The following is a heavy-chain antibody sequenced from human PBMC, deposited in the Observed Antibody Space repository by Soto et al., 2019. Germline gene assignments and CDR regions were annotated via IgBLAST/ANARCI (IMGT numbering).Heavy chain of an antibody. J-gene: IGHJ4*02. V-gene: IGHV1-69*13. D-gene: IGHD3-22*01. Sequence: GASVKVSCKASGGTFSSYAISWVRQAPGQGLEWMGGIIPIFGTANYAQKFQGRVTITADESTSTAYMELSSLRSEDTAVYYCARARNYYDSSGYFYFDYWGQGTLVTVS. CDR1: GGTFSSYA. CDR3: ARARNYYDSSGYFYFDY. CDR2: IIPIFGTA.